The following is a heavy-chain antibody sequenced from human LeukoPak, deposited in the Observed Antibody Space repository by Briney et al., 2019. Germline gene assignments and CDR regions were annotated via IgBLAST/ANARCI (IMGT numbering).Heavy chain of an antibody. V-gene: IGHV6-1*01. J-gene: IGHJ4*02. Sequence: SQTPSLTCAISGGSVSSNNATWNWIRQSPSRGLEWLGRTYYRSKWYSDYALSVKSRLSINPDTSKNQFSLRLRSVTPEDTAMYYCARDFDYWGQGTLVTVSS. CDR2: TYYRSKWYS. CDR1: GGSVSSNNAT. CDR3: ARDFDY.